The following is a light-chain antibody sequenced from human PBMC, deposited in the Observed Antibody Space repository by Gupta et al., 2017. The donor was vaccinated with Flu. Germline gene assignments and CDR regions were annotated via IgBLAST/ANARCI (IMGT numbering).Light chain of an antibody. CDR3: TSFAGSKNGM. V-gene: IGLV2-8*01. CDR2: EVT. CDR1: SSDVGGGNH. Sequence: QSALTQPPSASGSPGQSVTISCTGTSSDVGGGNHVSWYQQHPGKAPKLIMYEVTKRPSGVPERFSGSKSGTTASLTVSGLQAEDEADYYCTSFAGSKNGMFGGGTKLTVV. J-gene: IGLJ3*02.